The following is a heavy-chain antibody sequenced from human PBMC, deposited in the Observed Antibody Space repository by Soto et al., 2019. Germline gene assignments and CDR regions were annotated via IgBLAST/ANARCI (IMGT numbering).Heavy chain of an antibody. Sequence: QVQLQESGPGLVKPSGTLSLTCAVSSGSVSDKYLWSWVRQTPGKGLQWIGEIYHSGKTNYNPSRMGRVTMSVDKSKNQFSLTITSVTAADTAIYYCARGGISYASGRDNWFDPWGQGTLVTVSS. CDR2: IYHSGKT. CDR3: ARGGISYASGRDNWFDP. V-gene: IGHV4-4*02. CDR1: SGSVSDKYL. D-gene: IGHD2-2*01. J-gene: IGHJ5*02.